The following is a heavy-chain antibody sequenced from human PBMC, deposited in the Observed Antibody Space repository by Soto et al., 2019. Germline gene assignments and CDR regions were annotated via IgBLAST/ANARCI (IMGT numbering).Heavy chain of an antibody. J-gene: IGHJ4*02. Sequence: GASVKVSCKASGGTFSSYAISWVRQAPGQGLEWMGGIIPIFGTANYAQKFQGRVTITADESTSTAYMELSSLRSEDTAVYYCARGYSSGWYQVRYFDYWGQGTLVTVSS. CDR2: IIPIFGTA. CDR3: ARGYSSGWYQVRYFDY. V-gene: IGHV1-69*13. CDR1: GGTFSSYA. D-gene: IGHD6-19*01.